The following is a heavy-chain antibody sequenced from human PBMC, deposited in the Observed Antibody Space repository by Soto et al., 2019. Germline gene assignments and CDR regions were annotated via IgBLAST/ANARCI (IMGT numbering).Heavy chain of an antibody. CDR2: IYYSGST. CDR1: GGSISSGGYS. CDR3: ARSSSGWYYYYYGMDV. Sequence: SETLSLTCAVSGGSISSGGYSWSWIRQPPGKGLEWIGYIYYSGSTNYNPSLKSRVTISVDTSKNQFSLKLSSVTAADTAVYYCARSSSGWYYYYYGMDVWGQGTTVTVSS. D-gene: IGHD6-19*01. V-gene: IGHV4-61*08. J-gene: IGHJ6*02.